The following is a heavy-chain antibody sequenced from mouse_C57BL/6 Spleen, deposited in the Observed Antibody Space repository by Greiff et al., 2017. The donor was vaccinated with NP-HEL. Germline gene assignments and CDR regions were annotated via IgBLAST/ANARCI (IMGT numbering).Heavy chain of an antibody. CDR1: GYSFTGYY. CDR3: ASPYYSNYDYAMDY. Sequence: VQLQQSGPELVKPGASVKISCKASGYSFTGYYMNWVKQSPEKSLEWIGEINPSTGGTTYNQKFKAKATLTVDKSSSTAYMQLKSLTSEDSAVYYCASPYYSNYDYAMDYWGQGTSVTVSS. CDR2: INPSTGGT. D-gene: IGHD2-5*01. J-gene: IGHJ4*01. V-gene: IGHV1-42*01.